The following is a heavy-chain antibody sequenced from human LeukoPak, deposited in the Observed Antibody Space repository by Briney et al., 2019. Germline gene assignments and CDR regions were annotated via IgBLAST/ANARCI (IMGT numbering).Heavy chain of an antibody. V-gene: IGHV3-23*01. CDR1: GFTFSNFA. CDR2: ISGSGIRT. CDR3: ARDRSMATRLWTPTDY. D-gene: IGHD6-6*01. Sequence: GGSLRLSCSASGFTFSNFAMSWVRQAPGKGLEWVSGISGSGIRTFSADSVKGRFTISRDNSKNTLYLQIHSLRAEDTAVYYCARDRSMATRLWTPTDYWGQGTLVTVSS. J-gene: IGHJ4*02.